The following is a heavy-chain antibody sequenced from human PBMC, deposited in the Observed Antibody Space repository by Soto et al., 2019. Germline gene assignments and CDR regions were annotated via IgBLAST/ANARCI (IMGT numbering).Heavy chain of an antibody. V-gene: IGHV3-15*07. CDR1: GFTFSNAW. Sequence: WGSLRLSCAASGFTFSNAWMNWVRQAPGKGLEWVGRIKSKTDGGTTDYAAPGNGRFTISSDDSKNTLYLQVNSLNTDETAVYFCTIWDDVRSCYYYYGMDVWGQGTTVTVSS. D-gene: IGHD3-3*01. J-gene: IGHJ6*02. CDR3: TIWDDVRSCYYYYGMDV. CDR2: IKSKTDGGTT.